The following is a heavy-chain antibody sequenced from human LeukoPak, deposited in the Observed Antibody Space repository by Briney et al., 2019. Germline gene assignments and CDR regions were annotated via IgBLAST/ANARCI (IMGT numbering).Heavy chain of an antibody. CDR3: ARDGKQQLGFDY. Sequence: ASVKVSCKASGYTFTSYGISWVRLAPGQGLEWMGWISAYNGKTNHAQNFQGRVTMTTDTSTSTAYMELRSLRSDDTAVYYCARDGKQQLGFDYWGQGTLVTVSS. V-gene: IGHV1-18*01. J-gene: IGHJ4*02. CDR1: GYTFTSYG. CDR2: ISAYNGKT. D-gene: IGHD6-13*01.